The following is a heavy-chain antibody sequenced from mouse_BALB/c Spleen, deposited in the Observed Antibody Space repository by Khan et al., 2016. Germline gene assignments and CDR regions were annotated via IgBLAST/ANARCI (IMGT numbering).Heavy chain of an antibody. J-gene: IGHJ2*01. V-gene: IGHV3-2*02. CDR2: ISHSGST. Sequence: EVQLVESGPGLVKPSQSLSLTCTVTDYSITSDYAWNWIRQFPGNKLEWLGYISHSGSTNYNPSLKSRISITRDTSKNQFFLQLNSVTTEDTATYYWSRWNNYDYCDDWGQGTTLTVSS. CDR1: DYSITSDYA. D-gene: IGHD1-3*01. CDR3: SRWNNYDYCDD.